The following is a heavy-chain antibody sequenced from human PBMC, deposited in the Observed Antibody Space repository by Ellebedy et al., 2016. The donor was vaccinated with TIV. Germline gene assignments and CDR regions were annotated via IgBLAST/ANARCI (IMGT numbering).Heavy chain of an antibody. CDR2: IDHGGGNT. V-gene: IGHV3-23*01. J-gene: IGHJ2*01. CDR3: ARAIYGASNL. CDR1: GFSFSSYA. Sequence: GESLKISCAASGFSFSSYAMSWVRQAPGKGLEWVSGIDHGGGNTYYADSVKGRFTISRDYAGNSLYLQMKGLGAEDTAVYYCARAIYGASNLWGRGTLVTVSS. D-gene: IGHD4-17*01.